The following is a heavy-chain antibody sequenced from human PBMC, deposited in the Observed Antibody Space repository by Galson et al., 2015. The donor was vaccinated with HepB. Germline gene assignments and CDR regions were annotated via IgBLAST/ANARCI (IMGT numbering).Heavy chain of an antibody. CDR3: ARALLEGEASFDP. J-gene: IGHJ5*02. Sequence: SVKVSCKASGSTFSHNAIHWLRQVPGQGLEWMGWNAGNGLTKYSQKFEARVTFTRDTSANTAYMELNALTSEDTAMYYCARALLEGEASFDPWGQGTLVIVSS. V-gene: IGHV1-3*01. CDR2: NAGNGLT. CDR1: GSTFSHNA. D-gene: IGHD1-1*01.